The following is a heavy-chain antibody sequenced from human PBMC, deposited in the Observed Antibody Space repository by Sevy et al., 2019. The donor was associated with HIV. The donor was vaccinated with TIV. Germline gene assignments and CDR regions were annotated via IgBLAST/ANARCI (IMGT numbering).Heavy chain of an antibody. J-gene: IGHJ4*02. V-gene: IGHV4-59*08. Sequence: SETLSLTCTVSGGSITSLYWNWIRQPPGKGLEWIANIYYNGHSNYNLYLKSRVTLSLDTSKNQFSLRLSSVTAADTAMYYCAGENAWGKGYSWGQGTLVTVSS. CDR2: IYYNGHS. CDR3: AGENAWGKGYS. D-gene: IGHD1-26*01. CDR1: GGSITSLY.